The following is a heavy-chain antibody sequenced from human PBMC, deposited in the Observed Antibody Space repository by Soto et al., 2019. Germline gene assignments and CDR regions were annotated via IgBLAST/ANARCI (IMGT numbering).Heavy chain of an antibody. Sequence: SETLSLTCAVSSGSISSSNWWSWVRQPPGKGLEWIGEIYHSGSTNYNPSLKSRVTISVDKSKNQFSLKLSSVTAADTAVYYCARYVFGYYYYYMDVWGKGTTVTVSS. D-gene: IGHD3-10*01. CDR1: SGSISSSNW. V-gene: IGHV4-4*02. CDR2: IYHSGST. J-gene: IGHJ6*03. CDR3: ARYVFGYYYYYMDV.